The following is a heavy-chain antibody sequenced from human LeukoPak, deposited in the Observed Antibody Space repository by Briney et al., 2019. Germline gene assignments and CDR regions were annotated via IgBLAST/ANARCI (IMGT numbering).Heavy chain of an antibody. V-gene: IGHV3-48*02. CDR2: IGTSSSII. CDR3: ARHDYGGNSGDY. J-gene: IGHJ4*02. CDR1: GFTFSSYG. Sequence: GGSLRLSCAASGFTFSSYGMNWVRQTPGKGLEWVSYIGTSSSIIYYADSVKGRFTISRDSAKNSLYLQMNSLRDEDTAVYYCARHDYGGNSGDYWGQGTLVTVSS. D-gene: IGHD4-23*01.